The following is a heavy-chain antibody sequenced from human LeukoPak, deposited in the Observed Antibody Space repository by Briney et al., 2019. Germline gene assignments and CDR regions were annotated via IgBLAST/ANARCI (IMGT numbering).Heavy chain of an antibody. D-gene: IGHD1-26*01. V-gene: IGHV4-39*01. CDR3: AILSGSLFRGNYYYYYYMDV. CDR2: IYYSGST. J-gene: IGHJ6*03. CDR1: GGSISSSSYY. Sequence: PSETLSLTCTVSGGSISSSSYYWGWIRQPPGKGLDWIGSIYYSGSTSYNPSLKSRVTISVDTSKNQFSLKLSSVTAADTAVYYCAILSGSLFRGNYYYYYYMDVWGKGTTVTVSS.